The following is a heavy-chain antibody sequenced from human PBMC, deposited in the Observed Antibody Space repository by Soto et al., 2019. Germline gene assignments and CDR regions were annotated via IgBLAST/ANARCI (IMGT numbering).Heavy chain of an antibody. D-gene: IGHD3-10*01. CDR3: ARDSRFGEPNYYYYYGMAV. V-gene: IGHV1-18*01. Sequence: ASVKVSCKASGYTFTSYGISWVRQAPGQGLEWMGWISAYNGNTNYAQKLQGRVTMTTDTSTSTAYMELRSLRSDDTAVYYCARDSRFGEPNYYYYYGMAVWGQGTTVAVSS. CDR2: ISAYNGNT. J-gene: IGHJ6*02. CDR1: GYTFTSYG.